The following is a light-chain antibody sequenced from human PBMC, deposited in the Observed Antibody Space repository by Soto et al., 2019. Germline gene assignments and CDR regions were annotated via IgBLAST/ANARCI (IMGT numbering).Light chain of an antibody. CDR1: QSVSSSY. CDR2: GAS. Sequence: EIVLTQSPGTLSLSPGERATLSCRASQSVSSSYLAWYQQKPGQAPMLLIYGASSRATGIPDRFSGSGSGTDFPLTISRLEPEDFAVYYCQQYGSPWTFGQGTKVEIK. V-gene: IGKV3-20*01. J-gene: IGKJ1*01. CDR3: QQYGSPWT.